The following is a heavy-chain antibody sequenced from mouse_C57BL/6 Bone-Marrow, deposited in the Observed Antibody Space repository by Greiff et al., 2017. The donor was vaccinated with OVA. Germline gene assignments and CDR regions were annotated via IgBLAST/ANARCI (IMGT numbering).Heavy chain of an antibody. V-gene: IGHV1-15*01. D-gene: IGHD3-2*02. CDR1: GYTFTDYE. Sequence: QVQLQQSGAELVRPGASVTLSCKASGYTFTDYEMHWVKQTPVHGLEWIGAIDPETGGTAYNQKFKGKAILTADKSSSTAYMELRSLTSEDSAVYYCTRYSSGYTFAYWGQGTLVTVSA. CDR3: TRYSSGYTFAY. J-gene: IGHJ3*01. CDR2: IDPETGGT.